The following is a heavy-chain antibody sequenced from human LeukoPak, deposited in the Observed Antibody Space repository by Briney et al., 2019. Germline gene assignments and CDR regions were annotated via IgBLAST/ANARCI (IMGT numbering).Heavy chain of an antibody. D-gene: IGHD3-3*01. Sequence: GASVKVSCKASGYTFTSYDINWVRQATGQGLEWMGWMNPNSGNTGYAQKFQGRVTITRNTSISTAYMELSSLRSEDTAVYYCARAVPERTLEWLSYNWFDPWGQGTLVTVSS. V-gene: IGHV1-8*03. CDR2: MNPNSGNT. J-gene: IGHJ5*02. CDR1: GYTFTSYD. CDR3: ARAVPERTLEWLSYNWFDP.